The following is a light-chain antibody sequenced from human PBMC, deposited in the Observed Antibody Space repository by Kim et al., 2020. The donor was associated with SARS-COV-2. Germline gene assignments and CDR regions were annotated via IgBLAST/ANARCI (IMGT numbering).Light chain of an antibody. J-gene: IGLJ2*01. Sequence: GQSITISCTGTSSDVGNYNYVSWYQHHPGEAPKVMIYDVTKRPSRVSNRFFGSKSGNTASLTISGLQTEDEAHYYCCSYASSGTLIFGGGTQLTVL. CDR2: DVT. V-gene: IGLV2-14*03. CDR3: CSYASSGTLI. CDR1: SSDVGNYNY.